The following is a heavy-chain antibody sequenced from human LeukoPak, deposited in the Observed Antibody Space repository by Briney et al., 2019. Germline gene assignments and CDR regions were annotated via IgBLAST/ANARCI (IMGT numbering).Heavy chain of an antibody. D-gene: IGHD2-15*01. J-gene: IGHJ4*02. CDR1: GYTFTSYG. V-gene: IGHV1-18*01. CDR2: ISAYNGNT. CDR3: ARAPIVVVVAATLSFDY. Sequence: ASVKVSCTASGYTFTSYGISWVRQAPGQGLEWMGWISAYNGNTNYAQKLQGRVTMTTDTSTSTAYMELRSLRSDDTAVYYCARAPIVVVVAATLSFDYWGQGTLVTVSS.